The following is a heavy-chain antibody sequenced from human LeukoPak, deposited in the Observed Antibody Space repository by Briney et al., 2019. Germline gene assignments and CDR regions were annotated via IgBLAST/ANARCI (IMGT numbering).Heavy chain of an antibody. V-gene: IGHV1-69*05. CDR1: GGTFSSYA. CDR2: IIPIFGTA. D-gene: IGHD1-14*01. CDR3: ARTLPDYFDY. Sequence: GASVKVSCKASGGTFSSYAISWVRQAPGQGLEWMGGIIPIFGTANYAQKLQGRVTMTTDTSTSTAYMELRSLRSDDTAVYYCARTLPDYFDYWGQGTLVTVSS. J-gene: IGHJ4*02.